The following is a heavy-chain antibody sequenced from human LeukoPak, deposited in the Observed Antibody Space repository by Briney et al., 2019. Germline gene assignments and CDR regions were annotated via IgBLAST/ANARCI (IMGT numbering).Heavy chain of an antibody. V-gene: IGHV4-30-4*01. CDR1: GGSISSGDYY. CDR2: IYYSGST. D-gene: IGHD3-22*01. CDR3: ARDHYDTSGYSNGMDV. J-gene: IGHJ6*02. Sequence: SQTLFLTCTVSGGSISSGDYYWSWIRQPPGKGLEWIGYIYYSGSTYNNPSLRSRVTISVDTSKNQFSLKLSSVTAADTAVYYCARDHYDTSGYSNGMDVWGQGTTVTVSS.